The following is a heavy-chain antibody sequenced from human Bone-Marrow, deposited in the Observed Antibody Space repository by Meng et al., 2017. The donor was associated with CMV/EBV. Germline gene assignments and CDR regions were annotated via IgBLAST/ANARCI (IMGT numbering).Heavy chain of an antibody. CDR1: GAPFSGY. D-gene: IGHD1-26*01. CDR2: ITHSGST. V-gene: IGHV4-34*01. J-gene: IGHJ4*02. CDR3: APGFRSWSGSYSS. Sequence: QVHLKQWGAGLLKPSENLSLTCGVYGAPFSGYWSWVRQPPGKGLEWIGEITHSGSTNYNVSLKSRVTISIDTSKNQFSLKLSSVTATDTAVYYCAPGFRSWSGSYSSWGQGTLVTVSS.